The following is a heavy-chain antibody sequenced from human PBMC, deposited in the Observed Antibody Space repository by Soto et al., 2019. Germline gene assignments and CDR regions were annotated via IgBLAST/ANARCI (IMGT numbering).Heavy chain of an antibody. CDR2: ISGSGGST. CDR1: A. D-gene: IGHD2-15*01. Sequence: AVRCVRKDKGKGLEWVSAISGSGGSTYYADSVKGRFTISRDNSKNTLYLQMNSLRAEDTAVYYCAKVSADCSRPSCSAANFDNWGQGILGTVSS. CDR3: AKVSADCSRPSCSAANFDN. V-gene: IGHV3-23*01. J-gene: IGHJ4*02.